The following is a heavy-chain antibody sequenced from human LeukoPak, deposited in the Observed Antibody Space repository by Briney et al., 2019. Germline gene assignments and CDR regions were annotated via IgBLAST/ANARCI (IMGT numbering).Heavy chain of an antibody. CDR2: IKQDGSEI. V-gene: IGHV3-7*01. CDR1: GFTFSSYW. CDR3: ARHFRGAMDA. D-gene: IGHD3-3*02. Sequence: PGGSLRLSCAASGFTFSSYWMTWVRQALGKGLEWVGNIKQDGSEIYYVDSVKGRFTISRDNPKKSLYPQMDSLRAEDTAVYYCARHFRGAMDAWGKGTTVTVSS. J-gene: IGHJ6*04.